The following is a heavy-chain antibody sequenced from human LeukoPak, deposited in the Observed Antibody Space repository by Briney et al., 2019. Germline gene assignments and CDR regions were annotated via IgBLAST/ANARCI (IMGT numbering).Heavy chain of an antibody. CDR2: INPYTGGT. Sequence: ASVKVSCKASGYVFTDFYIHWVRQAPGQALEWMGWINPYTGGTNYAQKFRGRVTMTRDTPISTAYVDLSRLTPDDTAIYFCARSEIYCNGGCCYREPCDYWGQGTLVTVSS. J-gene: IGHJ4*02. D-gene: IGHD2-15*01. CDR1: GYVFTDFY. CDR3: ARSEIYCNGGCCYREPCDY. V-gene: IGHV1-2*02.